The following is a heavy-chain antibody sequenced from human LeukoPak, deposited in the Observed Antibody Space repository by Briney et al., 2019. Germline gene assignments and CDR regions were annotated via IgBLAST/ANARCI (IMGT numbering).Heavy chain of an antibody. CDR3: AREVPVATIDY. Sequence: SETLSLTCTVSGGSINSYYWSWIRQPPGKGLEWIAYIFYSGSTNYNPSFKSRVTMSIDTSKNQFSLKLSSVTAADTAVYYCAREVPVATIDYWGQGTLVTVSS. D-gene: IGHD1-1*01. V-gene: IGHV4-59*12. CDR1: GGSINSYY. CDR2: IFYSGST. J-gene: IGHJ4*02.